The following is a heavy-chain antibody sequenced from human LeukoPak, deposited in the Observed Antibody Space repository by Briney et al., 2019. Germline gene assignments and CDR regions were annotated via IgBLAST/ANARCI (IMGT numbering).Heavy chain of an antibody. Sequence: PGGSLRLSCAASGFTFSSYAMSWVRQAPGKGLEWVSAISGSGGSTYYADSVKGRFTISRDNSKNTLYLQMSSLRAEDTVVYYCAKVKEQLVAPYYYMDVWGKGTTVTVSS. CDR1: GFTFSSYA. CDR2: ISGSGGST. D-gene: IGHD6-6*01. V-gene: IGHV3-23*01. CDR3: AKVKEQLVAPYYYMDV. J-gene: IGHJ6*03.